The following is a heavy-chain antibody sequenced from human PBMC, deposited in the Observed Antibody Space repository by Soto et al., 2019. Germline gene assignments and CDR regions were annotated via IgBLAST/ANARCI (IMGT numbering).Heavy chain of an antibody. D-gene: IGHD2-15*01. CDR3: ARDRGYCSGGSCYPTYYYGMDV. CDR1: GFTVSSNY. V-gene: IGHV3-53*01. CDR2: IYSGGST. Sequence: GGSLRLSCAASGFTVSSNYMSWVRQAPGKGLEWVSVIYSGGSTYYADSVKGRFTISRDNSKNTLYLQMNSLRAEDTAVYYCARDRGYCSGGSCYPTYYYGMDVWGQGTTVTVS. J-gene: IGHJ6*02.